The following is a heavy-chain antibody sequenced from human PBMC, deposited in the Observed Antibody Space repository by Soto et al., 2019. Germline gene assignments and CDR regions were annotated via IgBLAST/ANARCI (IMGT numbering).Heavy chain of an antibody. V-gene: IGHV3-30*18. CDR1: GFTFSSYG. Sequence: QVQLVESGGGVVQPGRSLRLSCAASGFTFSSYGMHWVRQAPGKGLEWVAVISYDGSNKYYADSVKGRFTISRDNXTNTRYRQMNSLRAEDTAVYYCANVRGLGYGDYSDYWGQGTLVTVSS. CDR2: ISYDGSNK. J-gene: IGHJ4*02. D-gene: IGHD4-17*01. CDR3: ANVRGLGYGDYSDY.